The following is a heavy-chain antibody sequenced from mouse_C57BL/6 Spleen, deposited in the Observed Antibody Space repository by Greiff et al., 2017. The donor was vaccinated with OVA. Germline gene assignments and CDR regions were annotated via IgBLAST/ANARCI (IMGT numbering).Heavy chain of an antibody. J-gene: IGHJ1*03. D-gene: IGHD1-1*01. CDR1: GYTFTDYE. CDR2: IDPETGGT. Sequence: QVQLQQSGAELVRPGASVTLSCKASGYTFTDYEMHWVKQTPVHGLEWIGAIDPETGGTAYNQKFKGKAILTADKSSSTAYMELRSLTSEDSAVYYCTYYYGSSYVGYFDVWGTGTTVTVSS. CDR3: TYYYGSSYVGYFDV. V-gene: IGHV1-15*01.